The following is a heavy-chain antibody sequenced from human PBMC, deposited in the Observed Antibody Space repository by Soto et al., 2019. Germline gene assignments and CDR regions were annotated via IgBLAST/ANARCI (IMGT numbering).Heavy chain of an antibody. J-gene: IGHJ1*01. D-gene: IGHD3-9*01. CDR2: ISGSAAST. Sequence: EVQLLGSGGGLVQPGGSVRLSCAASGFTFSGYAMSWVRQAPGKGLEWVSGISGSAASTNYADSVKGRFTISRDNSKSTLYLQMNSLRAEDTPVYYCAKDVHYDILTGIEYFHHWAQGTLVTVSS. CDR1: GFTFSGYA. V-gene: IGHV3-23*01. CDR3: AKDVHYDILTGIEYFHH.